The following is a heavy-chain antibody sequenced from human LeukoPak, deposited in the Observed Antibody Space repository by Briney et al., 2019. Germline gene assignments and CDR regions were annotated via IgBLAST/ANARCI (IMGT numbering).Heavy chain of an antibody. J-gene: IGHJ5*02. Sequence: ASVKVSCKASGYTFTIYGISWVRQAPGQGLEWMGWISAYNGNTNYAQKLQGRVTMTTDTSTSTAYMELRSLRSDDTAVYFCARINLYQPLRLFIQYNWFDPWGQGTLVTVSS. CDR1: GYTFTIYG. V-gene: IGHV1-18*01. CDR2: ISAYNGNT. D-gene: IGHD2-2*01. CDR3: ARINLYQPLRLFIQYNWFDP.